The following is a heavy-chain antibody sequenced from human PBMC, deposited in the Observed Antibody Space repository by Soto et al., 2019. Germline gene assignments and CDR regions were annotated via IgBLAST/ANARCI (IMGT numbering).Heavy chain of an antibody. CDR3: ARVLRCSGGSCYRPKNYFDY. CDR1: GGSSSSGGYY. Sequence: RSEALSLTSPVSGGSSSSGGYYWSWIRQHPGKGLEWIGYIYYSGSTYYNPSLKSRVTISVDTSKNQFSLKLSSVAAANTAVYYCARVLRCSGGSCYRPKNYFDYWGQGSLVSVSS. V-gene: IGHV4-31*03. D-gene: IGHD2-15*01. J-gene: IGHJ4*02. CDR2: IYYSGST.